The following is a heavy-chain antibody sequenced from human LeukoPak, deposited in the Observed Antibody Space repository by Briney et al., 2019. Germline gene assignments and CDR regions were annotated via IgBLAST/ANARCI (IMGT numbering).Heavy chain of an antibody. V-gene: IGHV4-59*01. D-gene: IGHD3-9*01. CDR3: ARSLFRYDILTGPSAY. J-gene: IGHJ4*02. CDR1: GGSISSYY. CDR2: IYYIGST. Sequence: SETLSLTCTVSGGSISSYYWSWIRQPPGKGLEWIGYIYYIGSTNYNPSLKSRVTMSVDTSKNQFSLKLRSVTAADTAVYYCARSLFRYDILTGPSAYWGQGTLVTVSS.